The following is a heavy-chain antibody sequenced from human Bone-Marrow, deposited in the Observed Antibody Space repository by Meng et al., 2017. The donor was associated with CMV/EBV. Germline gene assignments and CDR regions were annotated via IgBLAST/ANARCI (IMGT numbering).Heavy chain of an antibody. D-gene: IGHD6-19*01. CDR3: ARDRAEYSSGWYEGANWFDP. J-gene: IGHJ5*02. CDR1: GFTFSSYS. CDR2: ISSSSSYI. V-gene: IGHV3-21*01. Sequence: GESLKISCAASGFTFSSYSMNWVRQAPGKGLEWVSSISSSSSYIYYADSVKGRFTISRDNAKNSLYLQMNSLRAEDTAVYYCARDRAEYSSGWYEGANWFDPWGQGTLVTVAS.